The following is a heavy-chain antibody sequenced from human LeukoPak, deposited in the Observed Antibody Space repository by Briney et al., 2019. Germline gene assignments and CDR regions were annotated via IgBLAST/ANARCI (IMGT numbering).Heavy chain of an antibody. V-gene: IGHV4-59*12. CDR3: ARGRSYYYMDV. CDR2: IYYSGST. CDR1: GGSISSYY. J-gene: IGHJ6*03. Sequence: SETLSLTCTVSGGSISSYYWSWIRQPPGKGLEWIGYIYYSGSTNYNPSLKSRVTISVDTSKNLSSVTAADTAVYYCARGRSYYYMDVWGKGTTVTVSS.